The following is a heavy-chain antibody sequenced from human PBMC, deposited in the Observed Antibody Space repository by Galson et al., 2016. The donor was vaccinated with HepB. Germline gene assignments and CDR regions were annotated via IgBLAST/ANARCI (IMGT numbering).Heavy chain of an antibody. CDR2: IHYSGST. Sequence: TLSLTCSVSGASLTSGEFYWTWIRQHPGKGLEWIGYIHYSGSTYFSPSLKSRATISLDTSKKQFSLKLTSVTAADTAVYYCARGGSGSYYREYYFDHWGQGALVTVSS. V-gene: IGHV4-31*03. J-gene: IGHJ4*02. CDR3: ARGGSGSYYREYYFDH. D-gene: IGHD3-10*01. CDR1: GASLTSGEFY.